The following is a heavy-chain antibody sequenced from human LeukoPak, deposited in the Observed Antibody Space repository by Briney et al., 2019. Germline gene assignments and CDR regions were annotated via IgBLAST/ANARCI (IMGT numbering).Heavy chain of an antibody. D-gene: IGHD3-22*01. CDR3: ARGRGYYDSSGYYYGKYFDY. V-gene: IGHV3-74*01. CDR2: INTDGSGT. J-gene: IGHJ4*02. Sequence: GGSLRLSCAASGFTFSSDWMHWVRQAPGKGLVWVSRINTDGSGTSYADSVKGRFTISRDNAKNTLYLQMNSLRAEDTAVYYCARGRGYYDSSGYYYGKYFDYWGQGTLVTVSS. CDR1: GFTFSSDW.